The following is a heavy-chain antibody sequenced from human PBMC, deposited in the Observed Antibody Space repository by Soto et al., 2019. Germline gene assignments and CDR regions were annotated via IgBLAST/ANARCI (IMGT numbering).Heavy chain of an antibody. V-gene: IGHV1-18*01. CDR1: GYTFTSHG. Sequence: QVQLVQSGAEVKKPGASVKVSCQASGYTFTSHGISWVRQAPGQGLEWMGWIRAYNGNTNYAQKLQGRGTTTTDTSTSTAYMELRSPRSDDTVVYYCARDPPTMDVWGQGTTVTGSS. J-gene: IGHJ6*02. CDR2: IRAYNGNT. CDR3: ARDPPTMDV.